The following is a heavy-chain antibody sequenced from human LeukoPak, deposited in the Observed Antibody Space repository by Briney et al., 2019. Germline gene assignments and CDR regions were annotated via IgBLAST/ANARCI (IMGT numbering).Heavy chain of an antibody. CDR1: GFIFASYG. D-gene: IGHD1-26*01. Sequence: GGSLRLSCSASGFIFASYGMNWVRQAPGSGLQWVAYISAGSSNTFYADSVKGRFTISRDDADNFLHLQMNSLSAEDTAVYYCARSAVQANTPFYLDFWGQGALVTVSS. V-gene: IGHV3-48*01. J-gene: IGHJ4*02. CDR3: ARSAVQANTPFYLDF. CDR2: ISAGSSNT.